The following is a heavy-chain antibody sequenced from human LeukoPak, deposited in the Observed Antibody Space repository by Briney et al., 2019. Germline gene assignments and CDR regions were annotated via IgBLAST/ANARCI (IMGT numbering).Heavy chain of an antibody. CDR3: ARGPPSSRWIYYFDY. V-gene: IGHV4-34*01. CDR2: INHSGST. J-gene: IGHJ4*02. Sequence: SETLSLTCAVYGGSFSGYYWSWIRQPPGKGLEWIGEINHSGSTNYNPSLKSRVSISIDTSKNQFSLSLSSVTAADTAVFYCARGPPSSRWIYYFDYWGQGTLVTVSS. CDR1: GGSFSGYY. D-gene: IGHD6-13*01.